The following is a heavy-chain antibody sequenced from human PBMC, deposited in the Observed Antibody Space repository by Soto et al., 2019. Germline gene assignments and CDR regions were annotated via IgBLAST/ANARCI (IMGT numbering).Heavy chain of an antibody. V-gene: IGHV4-59*12. Sequence: SETHSLTSTVSGGNIGSYYWSWIRQPPGKGLEWIGYVYYSGSTNYNPSLKSRVTISVDTSKNQFSLKLSSVTAADTAVYYCARDQNYYGSGSYLYWGQGTLVTVSS. J-gene: IGHJ4*02. CDR2: VYYSGST. CDR3: ARDQNYYGSGSYLY. D-gene: IGHD3-10*01. CDR1: GGNIGSYY.